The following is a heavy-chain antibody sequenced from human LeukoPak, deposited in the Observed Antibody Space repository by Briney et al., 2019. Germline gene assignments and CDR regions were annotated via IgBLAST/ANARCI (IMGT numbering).Heavy chain of an antibody. Sequence: SETLSLTCTVSGGSIGSYHWSWIRQPPGKGLEWIGYIYYSGSTYYNPSLKSRVTISVDTSKNQFSLKLSSVTAADTAVYYCARDSAYYYYGMDVWGQGTTVTVSS. CDR3: ARDSAYYYYGMDV. CDR2: IYYSGST. J-gene: IGHJ6*02. CDR1: GGSIGSYH. V-gene: IGHV4-59*12. D-gene: IGHD1-26*01.